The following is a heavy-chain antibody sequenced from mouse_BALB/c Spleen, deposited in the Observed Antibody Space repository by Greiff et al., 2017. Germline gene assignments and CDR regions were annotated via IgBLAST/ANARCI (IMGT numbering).Heavy chain of an antibody. CDR2: ISNGGGST. CDR3: ARRDDAWFAY. Sequence: DVKLVESGGGLVQPGGSLKLSCAASGFTFSSYTMSWVRQTPEKRLEWVAYISNGGGSTYYPDTVKGRFTISRDNAKNTLYLQMSSLKSEDTAMYYCARRDDAWFAYWGQGTLVTVSA. CDR1: GFTFSSYT. J-gene: IGHJ3*01. V-gene: IGHV5-12-2*01. D-gene: IGHD2-12*01.